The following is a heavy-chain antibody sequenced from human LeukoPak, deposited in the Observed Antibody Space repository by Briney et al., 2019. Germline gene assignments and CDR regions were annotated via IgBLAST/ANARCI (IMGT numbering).Heavy chain of an antibody. V-gene: IGHV3-30*18. J-gene: IGHJ5*02. CDR1: GFTFSSYG. Sequence: GGSLRLSCAASGFTFSSYGMHWVRQAPGKGLEWVAFVSCDGGNKYYVDSVKGRFTISRDNSKNTLYLQMNSLRAEDTAVYYCAKDLSVYCDSRGFDPWGQGTLVTVSS. CDR2: VSCDGGNK. D-gene: IGHD3-22*01. CDR3: AKDLSVYCDSRGFDP.